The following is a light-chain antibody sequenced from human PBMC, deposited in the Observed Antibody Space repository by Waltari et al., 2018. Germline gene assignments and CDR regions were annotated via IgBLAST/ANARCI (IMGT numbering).Light chain of an antibody. V-gene: IGLV3-1*01. J-gene: IGLJ3*02. CDR3: QAWDSTIWV. CDR1: QLGDLY. CDR2: QDN. Sequence: SYELTQPPSVSVSPGQTANITCSGAQLGDLYASWYQQKSGQSPVLFIYQDNKRTSGTPERFSGSNSGNTATLTISGTQATDAADYYCQAWDSTIWVFGGGTKETVL.